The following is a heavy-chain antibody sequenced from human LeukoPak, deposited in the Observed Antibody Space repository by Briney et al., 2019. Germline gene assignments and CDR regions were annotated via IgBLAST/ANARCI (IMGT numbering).Heavy chain of an antibody. J-gene: IGHJ4*02. CDR1: GGSISSGGYY. CDR3: ARFDGFLDY. D-gene: IGHD3-10*01. CDR2: IYHSGST. V-gene: IGHV4-30-2*01. Sequence: SETLSLTCTVSGGSISSGGYYWSWIRQPPGKGLEWIGYIYHSGSTYYNPSLKSRVTISVDRSKNQFSLKLSSVTAADTAVYYCARFDGFLDYWGQGTLVTVSS.